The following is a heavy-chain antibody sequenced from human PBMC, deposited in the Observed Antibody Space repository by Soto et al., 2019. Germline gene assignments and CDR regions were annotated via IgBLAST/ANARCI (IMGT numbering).Heavy chain of an antibody. CDR2: VYHSGFT. J-gene: IGHJ4*02. D-gene: IGHD2-15*01. V-gene: IGHV4-38-2*01. CDR3: AGVGQYCRGAYWSDF. CDR1: GYSISSGHY. Sequence: SETLSLTCAVSGYSISSGHYWGWIRQPPGKGLEWIGSVYHSGFTYYNPSLKSRVTISVDTSKNQFSLGLNSVTAADTAVYYCAGVGQYCRGAYWSDFWGQGTLVTVSS.